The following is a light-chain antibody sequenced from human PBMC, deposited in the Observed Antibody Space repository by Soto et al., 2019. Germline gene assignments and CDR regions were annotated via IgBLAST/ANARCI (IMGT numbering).Light chain of an antibody. CDR1: SSDVGSYNL. J-gene: IGLJ2*01. CDR2: EGS. CDR3: CSYEGSRGLV. V-gene: IGLV2-23*01. Sequence: QSVLTQPASVSGSPGQSITISCTGTSSDVGSYNLVSWYQQHPGKAPKLMIYEGSKRPSGVSNRFSGSKSGNTASLTISGLQDEQEPDYYRCSYEGSRGLVFGGGTKVTV.